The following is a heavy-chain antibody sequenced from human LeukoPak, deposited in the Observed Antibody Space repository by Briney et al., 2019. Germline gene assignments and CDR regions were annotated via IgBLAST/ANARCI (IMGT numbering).Heavy chain of an antibody. CDR3: AKGPGYYDILTGRD. Sequence: SVKVSCKASGGTFSSYAISWVRQAPGQGLEWMGRIIPILGIANYAQKFQGRVTMTRDTSTSTVYMELSSLRAEDTALYYCAKGPGYYDILTGRDWGQGTLVTVSS. CDR1: GGTFSSYA. CDR2: IIPILGIA. D-gene: IGHD3-9*01. V-gene: IGHV1-69*04. J-gene: IGHJ4*02.